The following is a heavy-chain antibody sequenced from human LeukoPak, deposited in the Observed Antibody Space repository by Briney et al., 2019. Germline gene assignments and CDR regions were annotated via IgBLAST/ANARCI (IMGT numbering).Heavy chain of an antibody. J-gene: IGHJ4*02. CDR2: IHYSGGIT. CDR1: GGSISSYY. D-gene: IGHD6-19*01. Sequence: SETLSLTCTVSGGSISSYYWSWIRQPPGKGLEWIGYIHYSGGITYYNPSLKSRVTISVDTSKNQFSLKLSSVTAADTAVYYCARKSASGWYYFDYWGQGTLVTVSS. V-gene: IGHV4-59*08. CDR3: ARKSASGWYYFDY.